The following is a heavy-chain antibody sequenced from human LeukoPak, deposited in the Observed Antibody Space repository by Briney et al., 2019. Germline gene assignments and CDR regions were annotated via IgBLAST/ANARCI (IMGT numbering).Heavy chain of an antibody. D-gene: IGHD3-10*01. CDR2: IIPILGIA. V-gene: IGHV1-69*04. CDR3: ARGPITSEAFDI. CDR1: GGTFSSYA. J-gene: IGHJ3*02. Sequence: GSSVTVSCKASGGTFSSYAISWVRQAPGQGLEWMGRIIPILGIANYAQKFQGRVTITADKSTSTAYMELSSLRSEDTAVYYCARGPITSEAFDIWGQGTMVTVSS.